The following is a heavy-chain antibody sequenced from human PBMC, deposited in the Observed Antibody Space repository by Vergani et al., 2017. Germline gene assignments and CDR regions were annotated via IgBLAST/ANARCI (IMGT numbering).Heavy chain of an antibody. CDR1: GYTFTNYW. CDR3: AXLPRGLRGMSLEY. CDR2: IFPGDADT. J-gene: IGHJ4*02. V-gene: IGHV5-51*01. D-gene: IGHD3-10*01. Sequence: EVQLVQSGAEVKKPGESVKISCETSGYTFTNYWVAWVRQRPGKGLEWMGLIFPGDADTRYSPSFEGQVTISADTSTSTAYVQWPSLKASDTAVYFCAXLPRGLRGMSLEYWGQGTLVTVSS.